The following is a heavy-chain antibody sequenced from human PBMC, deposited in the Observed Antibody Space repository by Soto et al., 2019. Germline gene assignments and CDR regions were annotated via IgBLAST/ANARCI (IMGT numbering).Heavy chain of an antibody. J-gene: IGHJ6*02. CDR2: IYPGDSDT. D-gene: IGHD6-13*01. V-gene: IGHV5-51*01. CDR1: GYSFTSYW. Sequence: EVQLVQSGAEVKKPGESLKISCKGSGYSFTSYWIGWVRQMPGKGLELMGIIYPGDSDTRYSPSFQGQVTISADKSIXTAYLQWSSLKASDTAMYYCARTAAAGKYYYGMDVCGQGTTVTVSS. CDR3: ARTAAAGKYYYGMDV.